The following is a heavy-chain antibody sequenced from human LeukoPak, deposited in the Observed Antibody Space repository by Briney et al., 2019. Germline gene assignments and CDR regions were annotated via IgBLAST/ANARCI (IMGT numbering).Heavy chain of an antibody. CDR2: IIPYFGTS. J-gene: IGHJ4*02. Sequence: ASLKVSSKASEVTFSRLVVSGVRQAPGQGLEWMGQIIPYFGTSNYAQNFQGRVTLTADEATNTAYMELNRLRSDDTAVYYCTRDAGDYGGSGSYPDYWGQGTLVTVSS. CDR1: EVTFSRLV. CDR3: TRDAGDYGGSGSYPDY. V-gene: IGHV1-69*01. D-gene: IGHD3-10*01.